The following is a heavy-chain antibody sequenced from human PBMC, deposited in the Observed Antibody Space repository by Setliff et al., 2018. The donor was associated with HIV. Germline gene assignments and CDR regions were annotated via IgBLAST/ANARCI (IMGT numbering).Heavy chain of an antibody. CDR3: ASLDGSESPYIYYYYMDV. CDR2: INYRGNT. Sequence: PSETLSLTCTVSGGSISTSRYYWGWIRQPPGKGLEWIGSINYRGNTYYNPSLKSRAAISVDTSKNLISLKLSSVTAADTAVYYCASLDGSESPYIYYYYMDVWGEGTAVTVSS. V-gene: IGHV4-39*01. CDR1: GGSISTSRYY. J-gene: IGHJ6*03. D-gene: IGHD3-10*01.